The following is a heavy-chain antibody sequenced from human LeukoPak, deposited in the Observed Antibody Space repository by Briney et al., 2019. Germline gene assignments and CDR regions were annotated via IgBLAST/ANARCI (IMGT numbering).Heavy chain of an antibody. D-gene: IGHD3-10*01. CDR1: GFTFSSYG. J-gene: IGHJ4*02. Sequence: GGSLRLSCAASGFTFSSYGMHWVRQAPGKGLEWVAVISYDGSNKYYADSVKGRFTISRDNSKNTLYLQMNSLRAEDTAVYYCAVLLWFGELSGFDYWGQGTLVTASS. V-gene: IGHV3-30*03. CDR2: ISYDGSNK. CDR3: AVLLWFGELSGFDY.